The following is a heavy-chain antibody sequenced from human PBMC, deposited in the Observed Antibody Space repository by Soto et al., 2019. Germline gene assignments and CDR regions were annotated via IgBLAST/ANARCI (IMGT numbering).Heavy chain of an antibody. CDR3: ARANGNYKNWFDP. V-gene: IGHV1-8*01. CDR1: GYTFTSYD. Sequence: QVQLVQSGAEVKKPGASVKVSCKASGYTFTSYDINWVRQATGQGLEWMGWMNPNSGNTGYAKKVQGRVTMTMNTTISTAYMELSSLISEDTAVYYCARANGNYKNWFDPWGQGTLVTVSS. J-gene: IGHJ5*02. D-gene: IGHD4-17*01. CDR2: MNPNSGNT.